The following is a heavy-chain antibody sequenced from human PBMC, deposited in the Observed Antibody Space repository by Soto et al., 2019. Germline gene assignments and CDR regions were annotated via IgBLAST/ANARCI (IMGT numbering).Heavy chain of an antibody. CDR2: NSPRDSDN. V-gene: IGHV5-51*01. J-gene: IGHJ5*02. Sequence: GESLKISCKGSGSSFINYRIAWVRQKPGKGLESGGVNSPRDSDNKVSPSFEGQVAISAGKSLSTAYLEGSSLKAADTAMYYCARQASYDFWSGYYVDPWGQGTLVTVSS. CDR1: GSSFINYR. CDR3: ARQASYDFWSGYYVDP. D-gene: IGHD3-3*01.